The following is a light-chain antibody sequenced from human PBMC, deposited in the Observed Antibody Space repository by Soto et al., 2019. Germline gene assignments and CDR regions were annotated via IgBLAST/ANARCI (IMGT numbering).Light chain of an antibody. CDR1: QTIDNT. CDR2: GAS. V-gene: IGKV3D-15*01. Sequence: EILMTQSPATLSLSPGERATLSCRASQTIDNTLAWYQRKPGQPPRLLIYGASSRATGIPDRFSGSGSGTDFPLTLRRLEPEDFAVYYCQQRNVWSPITFGQRTRL. CDR3: QQRNVWSPIT. J-gene: IGKJ5*01.